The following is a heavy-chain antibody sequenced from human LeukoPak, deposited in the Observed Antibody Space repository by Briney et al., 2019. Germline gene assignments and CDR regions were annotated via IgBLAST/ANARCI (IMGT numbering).Heavy chain of an antibody. CDR2: ISAYNGHT. CDR3: ARTGIDYGDYGLLDY. V-gene: IGHV1-18*01. J-gene: IGHJ4*02. D-gene: IGHD4-17*01. CDR1: GYTFTKYG. Sequence: GASVKVSCKTSGYTFTKYGTTWVRQAPGQGPEWVGWISAYNGHTESAQKFQGRVTMTTDTSTNTAYMELRSLRSDDTAVYYCARTGIDYGDYGLLDYWGQGSLVTVSS.